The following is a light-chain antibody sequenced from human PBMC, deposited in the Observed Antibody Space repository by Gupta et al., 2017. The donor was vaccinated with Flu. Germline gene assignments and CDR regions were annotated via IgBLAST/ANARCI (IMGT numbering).Light chain of an antibody. V-gene: IGLV2-14*01. CDR2: EVS. CDR3: SSDTRSNTLL. Sequence: SIAISCTGTSSDVGSDKYVFWYQRHPGKVHKLIIYEVSGRPSGVSDRFSGSKSGNTASLTISGLQAEDEADYFCSSDTRSNTLLFGGGTKVTVL. J-gene: IGLJ3*02. CDR1: SSDVGSDKY.